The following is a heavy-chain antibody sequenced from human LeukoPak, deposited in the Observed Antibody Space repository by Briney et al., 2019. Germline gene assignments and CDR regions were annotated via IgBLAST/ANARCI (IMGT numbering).Heavy chain of an antibody. Sequence: ASVRVSCKASGGTFSRYAISWVRQAPGQGLECRGRIIPILGIANYAQKFQGRVTITADKSTSTAYMELSSLRSEDTAVYYCARDRSEAYCGGDCYSANYYYYGMDVWGQGTTVTVSS. CDR3: ARDRSEAYCGGDCYSANYYYYGMDV. D-gene: IGHD2-21*02. J-gene: IGHJ6*02. V-gene: IGHV1-69*04. CDR1: GGTFSRYA. CDR2: IIPILGIA.